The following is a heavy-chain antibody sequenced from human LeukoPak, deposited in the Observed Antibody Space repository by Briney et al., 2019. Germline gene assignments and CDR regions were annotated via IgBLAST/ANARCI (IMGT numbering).Heavy chain of an antibody. Sequence: GGSLRLSCVASGFTFSSYSMNWVRQAPGKGLDWISGINSDSSAIYYADSVKGRFTISRDNAKNSLYLQMNSLRAEDTAVYYCARSYTGYDLWGQGTLVTVSS. CDR1: GFTFSSYS. J-gene: IGHJ4*02. D-gene: IGHD5-12*01. CDR3: ARSYTGYDL. CDR2: INSDSSAI. V-gene: IGHV3-48*01.